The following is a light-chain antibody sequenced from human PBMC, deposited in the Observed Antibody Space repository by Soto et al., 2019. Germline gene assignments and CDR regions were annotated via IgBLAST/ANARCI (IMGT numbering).Light chain of an antibody. J-gene: IGLJ1*01. CDR3: QSYDSTLSGYV. Sequence: QSVLTQPPSVSGAPGQRVTISCTGSSSNIGAGYDVHWYQQLPGTAPKLVIYANNNRPSGVPDRFAGSKSGTSVSLAITGLQSDDEADYYCQSYDSTLSGYVFGTGTKLTVL. V-gene: IGLV1-40*01. CDR2: ANN. CDR1: SSNIGAGYD.